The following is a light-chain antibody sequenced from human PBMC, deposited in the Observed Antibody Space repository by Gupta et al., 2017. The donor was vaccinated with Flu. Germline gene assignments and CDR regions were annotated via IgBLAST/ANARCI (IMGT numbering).Light chain of an antibody. V-gene: IGLV8-61*01. Sequence: TVVPQEPSFSVSPGGTVTLTCGFSSGSVSTSYYPSWYQQTPGQAPRTLIYSTNTRSSGVPDRFSGSILGNKAALTIAGAQADDESDYYCVLYMGSGIWVFGGGTKLTVL. J-gene: IGLJ3*02. CDR3: VLYMGSGIWV. CDR2: STN. CDR1: SGSVSTSYY.